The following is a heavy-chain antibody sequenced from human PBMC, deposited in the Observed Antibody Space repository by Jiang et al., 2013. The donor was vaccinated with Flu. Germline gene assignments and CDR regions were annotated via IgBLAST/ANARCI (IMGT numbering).Heavy chain of an antibody. V-gene: IGHV1-3*01. J-gene: IGHJ6*04. D-gene: IGHD5-12*01. Sequence: GAEVKKPGASVKVSCKASGYTFTSYAMHWVRQAPGQRLEWMGWINAGNGNTKYSQKFQGRVTITRDTSASTAYMELSSLRSEDTAVYYCARIGGYDQGWDSGSEDYYYGMDVWGKGTTVTVSS. CDR2: INAGNGNT. CDR1: GYTFTSYA. CDR3: ARIGGYDQGWDSGSEDYYYGMDV.